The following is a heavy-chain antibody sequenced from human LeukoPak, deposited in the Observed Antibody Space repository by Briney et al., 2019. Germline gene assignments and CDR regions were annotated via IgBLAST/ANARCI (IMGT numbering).Heavy chain of an antibody. CDR3: ARDGGRKYSSSYAFDC. CDR2: IYYSGDT. Sequence: SETLSLTCTVSGGSISTYYWSWIRQPPGKGLEWIGYIYYSGDTNYNPSLKSRVTISVDTSKNQFSLKLSSVTAADTAVYYCARDGGRKYSSSYAFDCWGQGTLVTVSS. D-gene: IGHD6-6*01. V-gene: IGHV4-59*01. CDR1: GGSISTYY. J-gene: IGHJ4*02.